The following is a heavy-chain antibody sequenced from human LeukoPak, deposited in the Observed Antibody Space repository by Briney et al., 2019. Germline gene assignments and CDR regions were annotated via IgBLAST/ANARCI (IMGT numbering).Heavy chain of an antibody. V-gene: IGHV3-23*01. D-gene: IGHD3-9*01. CDR2: ISGSGGST. CDR1: GFTFSSYG. J-gene: IGHJ4*02. CDR3: AKTSENRYYDILTGYFPRVFDY. Sequence: GGSLRLSCAASGFTFSSYGMSWVRQAPGKGLEWVSAISGSGGSTYYADSVKGRFTISRDNSKNTLYLQMNSLRAEDTAVYYCAKTSENRYYDILTGYFPRVFDYWGQGTLVTVSS.